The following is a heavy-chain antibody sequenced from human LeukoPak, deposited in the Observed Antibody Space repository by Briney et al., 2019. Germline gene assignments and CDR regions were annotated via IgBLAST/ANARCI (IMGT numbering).Heavy chain of an antibody. V-gene: IGHV3-74*01. D-gene: IGHD1-26*01. CDR2: INSAGSTI. J-gene: IGHJ4*02. Sequence: GGSLRLSCAASGFTFSDYWMHWVRQAPGKGLVWVSRINSAGSTITYADFVQGRFTISRDNAKNTLYLQMNSLRAEDTATYYCTIGIGYWGQGTLVTVSS. CDR1: GFTFSDYW. CDR3: TIGIGY.